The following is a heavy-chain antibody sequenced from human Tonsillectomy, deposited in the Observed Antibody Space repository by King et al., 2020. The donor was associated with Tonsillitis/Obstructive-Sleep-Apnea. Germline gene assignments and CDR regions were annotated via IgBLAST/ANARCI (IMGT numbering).Heavy chain of an antibody. J-gene: IGHJ4*02. CDR1: GFTFSTYG. CDR3: AKVATLDIFDY. V-gene: IGHV3-30*18. CDR2: ISYAGSNI. D-gene: IGHD5-24*01. Sequence: HVQLVESGGGVVQPGRSLRLSCTASGFTFSTYGMHWVRQAPGKGLEWVAVISYAGSNIYYADSVKGRFTISRDNSKNTLYLQMNSLRAEDTAIYYCAKVATLDIFDYWGQGTLVTVSS.